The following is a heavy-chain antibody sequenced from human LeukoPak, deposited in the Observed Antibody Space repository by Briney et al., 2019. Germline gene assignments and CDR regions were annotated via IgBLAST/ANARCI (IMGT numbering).Heavy chain of an antibody. V-gene: IGHV3-66*02. CDR3: AIDFLGMGDAFDI. J-gene: IGHJ3*02. CDR1: GFTFSSNY. Sequence: GGSLRLSCAASGFTFSSNYMSWVRQAPGKGLEGVSVIYSGGSTYYADSVKGRCTISRDNSKNTLYLQMNSLRAEDTAVYYCAIDFLGMGDAFDIWGQGTMVTVSS. D-gene: IGHD7-27*01. CDR2: IYSGGST.